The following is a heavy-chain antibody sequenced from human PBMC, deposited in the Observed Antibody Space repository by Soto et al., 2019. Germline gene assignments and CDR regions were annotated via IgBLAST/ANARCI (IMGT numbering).Heavy chain of an antibody. CDR1: GGSISSYY. CDR3: ARGLTVRGVIRFDY. D-gene: IGHD3-10*01. J-gene: IGHJ4*02. V-gene: IGHV4-59*12. CDR2: IYYSGST. Sequence: PSETLSLTCTVSGGSISSYYWSWIRQPPGKGLEWIGYIYYSGSTNYNPSLKSRVTISVDTSKNQFSLKLSSVTAADTAVYYCARGLTVRGVIRFDYWGKGTLVTVSS.